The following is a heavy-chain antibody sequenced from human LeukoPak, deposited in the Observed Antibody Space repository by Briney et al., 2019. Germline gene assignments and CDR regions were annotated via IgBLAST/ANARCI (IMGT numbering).Heavy chain of an antibody. V-gene: IGHV1-69*02. D-gene: IGHD2-8*01. Sequence: SVKVSCKASGGTFSSYTISWVRQAPGQGLEWMGRIIPNLGIANYAQKFQGRVTITADKSTSTAYMELRSLRSEDTAVYYCARTGYCTNGVCYAHYYYYYMDVWGKGTTVTVSS. CDR1: GGTFSSYT. J-gene: IGHJ6*03. CDR3: ARTGYCTNGVCYAHYYYYYMDV. CDR2: IIPNLGIA.